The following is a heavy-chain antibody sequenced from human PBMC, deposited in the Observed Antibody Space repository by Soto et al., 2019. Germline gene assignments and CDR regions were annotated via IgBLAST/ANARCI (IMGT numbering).Heavy chain of an antibody. CDR3: AKGRGYDYYYGMDV. CDR1: GFTFDDYA. V-gene: IGHV3-9*01. J-gene: IGHJ6*02. Sequence: PGGSLRLSCAASGFTFDDYAMHWVRQAPGKGLEWVSGISWNSGSIGYADSVKGRFTISRDNAKNSLYLQMNSLRAEDTALYYCAKGRGYDYYYGMDVWGQGTTVTVSS. CDR2: ISWNSGSI.